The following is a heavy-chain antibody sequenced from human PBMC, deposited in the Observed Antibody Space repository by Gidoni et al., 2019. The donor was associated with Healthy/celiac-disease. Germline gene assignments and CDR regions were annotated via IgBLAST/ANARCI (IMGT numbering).Heavy chain of an antibody. CDR2: IDYSGST. CDR3: ARVQQQLDTYYFDY. D-gene: IGHD6-13*01. CDR1: GGSISSYY. V-gene: IGHV4-59*01. Sequence: QVQLQASGPGLVKPSETLSLTCTVSGGSISSYYWSWIRQPPGKGLEWVGYIDYSGSTHYNPSLKSRVTISVDTSKNQFSLKLSSVTAADTAVYYCARVQQQLDTYYFDYWGQGTLVTVSS. J-gene: IGHJ4*02.